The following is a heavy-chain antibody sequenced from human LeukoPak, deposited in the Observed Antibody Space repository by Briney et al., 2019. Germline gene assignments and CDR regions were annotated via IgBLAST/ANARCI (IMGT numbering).Heavy chain of an antibody. Sequence: ASVKVSCKAFGYTFTSYAMNWVRQAPGQGLEWMGWINTNTGNPTYAQGFTGRFVFSLDTSVSTAYLQISSLKAEDTAVYYCARHYDFWSGYPSHEFDYWGQGTLVTVSS. V-gene: IGHV7-4-1*02. D-gene: IGHD3-3*01. J-gene: IGHJ4*02. CDR1: GYTFTSYA. CDR2: INTNTGNP. CDR3: ARHYDFWSGYPSHEFDY.